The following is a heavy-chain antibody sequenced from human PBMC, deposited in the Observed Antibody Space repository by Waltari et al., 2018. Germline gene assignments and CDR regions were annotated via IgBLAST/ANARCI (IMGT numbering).Heavy chain of an antibody. V-gene: IGHV3-23*01. CDR1: AFTFRSYA. CDR2: ISGSGDAT. J-gene: IGHJ5*02. CDR3: AKDKAAIVYWFDP. Sequence: EMQLLESGGSLVQPGGSLRLSCAASAFTFRSYAMSWVRQAPGKGLEWVSAISGSGDATYYADSVKGRFTMSRDNSNNRLYLQMNSLRAEDTAIYYCAKDKAAIVYWFDPWGQGTLVTVSS. D-gene: IGHD2-2*01.